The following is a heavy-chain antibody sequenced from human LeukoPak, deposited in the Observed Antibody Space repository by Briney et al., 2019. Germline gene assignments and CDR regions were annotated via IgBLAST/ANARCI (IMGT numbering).Heavy chain of an antibody. Sequence: SVKVSCKASGGTFSSYAISWVRQAPGQGLEWMGRIIPILGIANYAQKFQGRVTITADKSTSTAYMELSSLRSEDTAVYYCARGGYSGSPDAFDIWGHGTMVTVSS. V-gene: IGHV1-69*04. CDR1: GGTFSSYA. CDR2: IIPILGIA. CDR3: ARGGYSGSPDAFDI. J-gene: IGHJ3*02. D-gene: IGHD1-26*01.